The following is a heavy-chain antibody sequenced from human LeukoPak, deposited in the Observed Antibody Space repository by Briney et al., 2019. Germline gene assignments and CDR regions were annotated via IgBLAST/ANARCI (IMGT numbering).Heavy chain of an antibody. D-gene: IGHD6-6*01. CDR2: ISSSGSYI. V-gene: IGHV3-21*01. CDR1: GFTFISYT. CDR3: ARAEYTYGPRGFDF. J-gene: IGHJ4*02. Sequence: GGSLRLSCAASGFTFISYTINWVRQAPGKGLEWVSSISSSGSYIYYADSVMGRFTISRDNAKNPLYLQMNSLTAEDTAVYYCARAEYTYGPRGFDFWGKGTLVTVSS.